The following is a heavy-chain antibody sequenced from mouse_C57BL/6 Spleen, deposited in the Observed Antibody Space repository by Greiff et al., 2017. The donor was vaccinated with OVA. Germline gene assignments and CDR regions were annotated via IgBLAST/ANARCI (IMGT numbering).Heavy chain of an antibody. CDR1: GFTFSDYG. CDR2: ISSGSSTI. CDR3: ARLTGHYYAMDY. J-gene: IGHJ4*01. V-gene: IGHV5-17*01. D-gene: IGHD4-1*01. Sequence: EVMLVESGGGLVKPGGSLKLSCAASGFTFSDYGMHWVRQAPEKGLEWVAYISSGSSTIYYADTVKGRFTISRDNAKNTLFLQMTSLRSEDTAMYYCARLTGHYYAMDYWGQGTSVTVSS.